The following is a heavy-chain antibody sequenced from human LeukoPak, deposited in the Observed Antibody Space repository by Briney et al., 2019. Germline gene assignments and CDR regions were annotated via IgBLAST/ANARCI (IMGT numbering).Heavy chain of an antibody. Sequence: SETLSLTCTVSGVSISSYYWSWIRQPPGKGLEWIGYIYYSGSTNYNPSLKSRVTISVDTSKNQFSLKLSSVTAADTAVYYCAKHLQTVNTYRRGFDYWGQGTLVTVSS. CDR2: IYYSGST. CDR1: GVSISSYY. CDR3: AKHLQTVNTYRRGFDY. V-gene: IGHV4-59*01. J-gene: IGHJ4*02. D-gene: IGHD4-17*01.